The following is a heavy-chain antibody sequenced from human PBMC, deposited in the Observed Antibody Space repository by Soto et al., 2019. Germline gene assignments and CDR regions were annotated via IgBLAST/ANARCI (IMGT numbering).Heavy chain of an antibody. CDR2: ITWNSGTI. CDR1: VFNFDSYP. D-gene: IGHD3-10*01. V-gene: IGHV3-9*01. Sequence: SLRLSCKASVFNFDSYPMNWVRQVPGKSPEWVSCITWNSGTIAYADSVKGRFTISRDNADNSLYLEMTSLTPEDTALYYCTKGSGSYGGNFDNWGQGTLVTVSS. CDR3: TKGSGSYGGNFDN. J-gene: IGHJ4*02.